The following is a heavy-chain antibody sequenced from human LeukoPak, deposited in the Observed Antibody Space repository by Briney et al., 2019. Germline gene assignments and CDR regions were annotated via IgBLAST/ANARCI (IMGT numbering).Heavy chain of an antibody. CDR2: IIPIFGTA. Sequence: SVKVSCKASGGTFSSYAISWVRQAPGQGLEWMGGIIPIFGTASYAQKFQGRVTITADESTSTAYMELSSLRSEDTAVYYCARIAGASNWFDPWGQGTLVTVSS. D-gene: IGHD6-13*01. CDR3: ARIAGASNWFDP. V-gene: IGHV1-69*13. CDR1: GGTFSSYA. J-gene: IGHJ5*02.